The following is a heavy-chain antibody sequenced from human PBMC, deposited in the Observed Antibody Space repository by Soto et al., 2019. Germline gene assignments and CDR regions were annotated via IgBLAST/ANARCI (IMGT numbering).Heavy chain of an antibody. Sequence: QVQLVQSGAEVKKPGASVKVSCKASGYTFTSYYMHWVRQAPGQGLEWMGIINPSGGSTSYAQKFQGRVTMTRDTSTSTVDMELSSLRSEDTAVYYCARDRKETRRYNWNDGGGAGAFDIWGQGTMVTVSS. V-gene: IGHV1-46*01. J-gene: IGHJ3*02. D-gene: IGHD1-20*01. CDR2: INPSGGST. CDR3: ARDRKETRRYNWNDGGGAGAFDI. CDR1: GYTFTSYY.